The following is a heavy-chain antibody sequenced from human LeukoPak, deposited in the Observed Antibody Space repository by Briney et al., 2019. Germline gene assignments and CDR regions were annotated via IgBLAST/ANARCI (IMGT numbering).Heavy chain of an antibody. V-gene: IGHV3-11*03. CDR3: ARITNWGFDY. D-gene: IGHD7-27*01. J-gene: IGHJ4*02. Sequence: GGSLRLSCAASGFXFSDYYMTWIRQAPEKGLEWVSYVSSSSSYTKYADSVKGRFTISRDNAKNSLYLQMNSLRAEDTAVYYCARITNWGFDYWGQGTLVTVSS. CDR2: VSSSSSYT. CDR1: GFXFSDYY.